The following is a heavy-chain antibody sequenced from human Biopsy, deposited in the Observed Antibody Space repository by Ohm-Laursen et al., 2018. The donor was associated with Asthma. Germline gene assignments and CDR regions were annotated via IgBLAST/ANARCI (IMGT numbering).Heavy chain of an antibody. CDR2: ISVYNGNT. J-gene: IGHJ6*02. V-gene: IGHV1-18*01. Sequence: GASVKVSCKTSGYTFNNAGITWVRQAPGQGLEWVGWISVYNGNTKVAQKLQDRVTMITDTSTSTAYMELRSLRSDDTAVYFCARAVDYSHYYGIDVWGQGTTVTVS. CDR1: GYTFNNAG. CDR3: ARAVDYSHYYGIDV. D-gene: IGHD3-10*01.